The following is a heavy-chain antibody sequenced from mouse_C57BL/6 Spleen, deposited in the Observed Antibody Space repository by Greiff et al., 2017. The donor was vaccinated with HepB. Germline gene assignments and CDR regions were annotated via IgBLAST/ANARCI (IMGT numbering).Heavy chain of an antibody. CDR3: ARQEGRAYYFDY. D-gene: IGHD3-3*01. J-gene: IGHJ2*01. CDR1: GFTFSDYG. V-gene: IGHV5-17*01. Sequence: DVQLVESGGGLVKPGGSLKLSCAASGFTFSDYGMHWVRQAPEKGLEWVAYISSGSSTIYYADTVKGRFTISRDNAKNTLFLQMTSLRSEDTAMYYCARQEGRAYYFDYWGQGITLTVSS. CDR2: ISSGSSTI.